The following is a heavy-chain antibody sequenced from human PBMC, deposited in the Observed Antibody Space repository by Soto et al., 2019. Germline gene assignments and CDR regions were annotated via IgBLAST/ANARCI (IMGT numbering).Heavy chain of an antibody. CDR1: GGSISSYY. CDR2: IYYSGST. J-gene: IGHJ5*01. D-gene: IGHD1-26*01. Sequence: SGTLSLTCTVSGGSISSYYWSWIRQPPGKGLEWIGYIYYSGSTNYNPSLKSRVTISVDTSKNQFSLKLSSVTAPDTAVYYCARYSWSYLAQGWFDSWGQGTLVTVSS. V-gene: IGHV4-59*01. CDR3: ARYSWSYLAQGWFDS.